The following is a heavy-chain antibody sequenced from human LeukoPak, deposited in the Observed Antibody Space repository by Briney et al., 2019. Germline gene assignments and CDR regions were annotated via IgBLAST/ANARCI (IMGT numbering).Heavy chain of an antibody. Sequence: GASVTVSLTSSVGTFTTYAISWVRQARGQGLEWMGGIISIFGTANYAQKFQGRVTITADESTSAASMELSSLRSEDTAVYYCARDARSVLRYFDWSVLFDYWGQGTLVTVSS. CDR1: VGTFTTYA. CDR2: IISIFGTA. CDR3: ARDARSVLRYFDWSVLFDY. D-gene: IGHD3-9*01. J-gene: IGHJ4*02. V-gene: IGHV1-69*13.